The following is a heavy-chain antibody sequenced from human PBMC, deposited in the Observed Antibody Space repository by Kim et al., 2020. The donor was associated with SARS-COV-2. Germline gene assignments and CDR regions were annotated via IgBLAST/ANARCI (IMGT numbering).Heavy chain of an antibody. CDR2: ISHDGSDI. Sequence: GGSLRLSCAASGFTFNNYLMHWVRQAPDKGLEWVALISHDGSDIYYGDSMKGRFTISRDNSKNTLYLHMYNLRIEDTAVYYCAKEEVYASTWGAMDVWGQGTTVTVSS. J-gene: IGHJ6*02. D-gene: IGHD2-8*01. V-gene: IGHV3-30*18. CDR3: AKEEVYASTWGAMDV. CDR1: GFTFNNYL.